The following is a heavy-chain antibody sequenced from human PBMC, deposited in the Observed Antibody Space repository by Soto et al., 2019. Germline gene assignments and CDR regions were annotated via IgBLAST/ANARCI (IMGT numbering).Heavy chain of an antibody. CDR1: GFKFSNYA. J-gene: IGHJ4*02. Sequence: LRLSCAASGFKFSNYAMSWVRQAPRKGLEWVSLISATGGGTYYADSVKGRFTISRDNSHNTLYLQVHSLTAEDTAVYYCAIGEWLSTSYFNFWGKGTLVTVSS. CDR2: ISATGGGT. V-gene: IGHV3-23*01. D-gene: IGHD3-3*01. CDR3: AIGEWLSTSYFNF.